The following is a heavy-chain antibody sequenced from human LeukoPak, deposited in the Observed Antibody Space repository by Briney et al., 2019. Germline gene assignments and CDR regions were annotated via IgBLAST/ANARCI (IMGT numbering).Heavy chain of an antibody. CDR3: ARDLISGIAAADGIDY. CDR2: IIPILGIA. CDR1: GGTFSSYV. D-gene: IGHD6-13*01. Sequence: SVKVSCKASGGTFSSYVISWVRQVPGQGLEWMGRIIPILGIANYAQKFQGRVTITADKSTSTAYMELSSLRSEDTAVYYCARDLISGIAAADGIDYWGQGTLVTVSS. J-gene: IGHJ4*02. V-gene: IGHV1-69*04.